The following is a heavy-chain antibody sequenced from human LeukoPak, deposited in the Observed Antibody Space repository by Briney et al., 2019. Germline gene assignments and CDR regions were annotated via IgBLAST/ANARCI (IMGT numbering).Heavy chain of an antibody. V-gene: IGHV1-46*01. CDR3: ARSAHIRLWDLPTPFDF. Sequence: GASVKVSCKASGYTFTNYYMHWVRQAPGQGLEWMGIINPSGGSTSYAQNFQGRLTLTRDTSASTVSMELSSLRSEDTAVYYCARSAHIRLWDLPTPFDFWGQGTLVAVSS. CDR1: GYTFTNYY. D-gene: IGHD1-26*01. CDR2: INPSGGST. J-gene: IGHJ4*02.